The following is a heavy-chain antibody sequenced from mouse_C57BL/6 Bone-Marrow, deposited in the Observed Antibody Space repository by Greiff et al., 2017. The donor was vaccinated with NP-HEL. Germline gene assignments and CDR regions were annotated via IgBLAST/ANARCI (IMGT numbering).Heavy chain of an antibody. CDR3: ARLDYDSLYYYAMDY. V-gene: IGHV5-15*01. CDR2: ISNLAYSI. J-gene: IGHJ4*01. Sequence: EVKLMESGGGLVQPGGSLKLSCAASGFTFSDYGMAWVRQAPRKGPEWVAFISNLAYSIYYADTVTGRFTISRENAKNTLYLEMSSLRSEDTAMYYCARLDYDSLYYYAMDYWGQGTSVTVSS. D-gene: IGHD2-4*01. CDR1: GFTFSDYG.